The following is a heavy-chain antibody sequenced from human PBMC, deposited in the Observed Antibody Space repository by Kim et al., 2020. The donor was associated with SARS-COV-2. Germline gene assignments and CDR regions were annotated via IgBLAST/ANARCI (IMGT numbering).Heavy chain of an antibody. J-gene: IGHJ5*02. Sequence: GGSLRLSCAASGFTFNSYAMHWVRQAPGKGLEWVAVISYDGINKYYADSVKGRFTISRDNSKNTLYLQMNSLRAEDTAVYYCAMDLSSSWYGDLYAWGQGTLVTVSS. CDR2: ISYDGINK. CDR3: AMDLSSSWYGDLYA. V-gene: IGHV3-30-3*01. CDR1: GFTFNSYA. D-gene: IGHD6-13*01.